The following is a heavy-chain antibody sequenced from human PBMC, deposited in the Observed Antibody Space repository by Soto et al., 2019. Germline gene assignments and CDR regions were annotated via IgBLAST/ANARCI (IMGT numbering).Heavy chain of an antibody. Sequence: QVQLVQSGAEVKKPGSSVKVSCKASGGTFSSYSINWVRQAPGQGLEWMGEIIPIFGTANYAQKFQGRVTLTADESTSAAYMELSSLGSEDTAVYYCARDGGRNSGGIDYWGQGTLVTVSS. CDR2: IIPIFGTA. CDR3: ARDGGRNSGGIDY. J-gene: IGHJ4*02. V-gene: IGHV1-69*01. D-gene: IGHD1-26*01. CDR1: GGTFSSYS.